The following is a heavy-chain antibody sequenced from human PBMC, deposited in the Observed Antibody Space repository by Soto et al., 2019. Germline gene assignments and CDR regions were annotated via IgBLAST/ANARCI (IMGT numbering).Heavy chain of an antibody. CDR1: GYSFTSYW. CDR2: IDPSDSYT. V-gene: IGHV5-10-1*01. Sequence: GESLKISCKGSGYSFTSYWISWVRQMPGKGLEWMGRIDPSDSYTNYSPSFQGHVTISADKSISTAYLQWSSLKASDPAMYYCARRALPDYYYYYGMDVWGQGTTVTVSS. J-gene: IGHJ6*02. CDR3: ARRALPDYYYYYGMDV.